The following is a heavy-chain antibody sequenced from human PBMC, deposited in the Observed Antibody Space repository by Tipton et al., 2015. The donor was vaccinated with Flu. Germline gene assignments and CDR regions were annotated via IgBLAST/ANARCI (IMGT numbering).Heavy chain of an antibody. D-gene: IGHD6-13*01. V-gene: IGHV4-39*07. Sequence: LRLSCSVSGDSMTSSRYYWGWIRQPPGKGLEWIGSIFHSGSTYYNPSLKSRVTISVDTSKNQFSLKLISVTAADTAVYYCARDSAAHYGMDVWGQGTTVTVSS. CDR1: GDSMTSSRYY. CDR3: ARDSAAHYGMDV. CDR2: IFHSGST. J-gene: IGHJ6*02.